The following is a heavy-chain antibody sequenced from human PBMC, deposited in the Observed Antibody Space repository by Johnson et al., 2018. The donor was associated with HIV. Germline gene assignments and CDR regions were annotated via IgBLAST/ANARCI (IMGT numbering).Heavy chain of an antibody. V-gene: IGHV3-30-3*01. CDR1: GFSFSTYN. CDR2: ISNDGSIK. CDR3: ANLEYNSTDAFDI. J-gene: IGHJ3*02. D-gene: IGHD6-6*01. Sequence: QVQLVESGGGVVQPGRSLRLSCAASGFSFSTYNMHWVRQAPGKGLEWVAFISNDGSIKFSADSVKGRFTISRDNSKNTLYLQMNSLRAEDTAVYYCANLEYNSTDAFDIWGQGTLVTVSS.